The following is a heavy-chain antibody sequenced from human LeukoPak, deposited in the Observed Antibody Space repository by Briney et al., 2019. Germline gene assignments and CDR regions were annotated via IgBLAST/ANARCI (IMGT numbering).Heavy chain of an antibody. J-gene: IGHJ4*02. Sequence: SGGSLRLSCAASGFTFSSYAMSWVRQAPGKGLEWVSAISGSGGSTYYADSVKGRFTISRDNSKNTLYLQMNSLRAEDTAVYYCAKPSTSYYDSSGFFPYWGQGTLVTVSS. CDR3: AKPSTSYYDSSGFFPY. D-gene: IGHD3-22*01. CDR1: GFTFSSYA. CDR2: ISGSGGST. V-gene: IGHV3-23*01.